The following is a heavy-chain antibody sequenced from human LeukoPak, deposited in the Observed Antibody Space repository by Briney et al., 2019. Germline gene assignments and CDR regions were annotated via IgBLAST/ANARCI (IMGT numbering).Heavy chain of an antibody. V-gene: IGHV3-9*01. J-gene: IGHJ3*02. CDR1: GFTFDDYA. Sequence: PGGSLRLSCAASGFTFDDYAMHWVRQAPGKGLEWVSGISWNSGSIGYADSVKGRFTISRDNAKNSLYLQMNSLRAEDTALYYCARCYYDSSGYLAFDIWGQGTMVTVSS. CDR3: ARCYYDSSGYLAFDI. D-gene: IGHD3-22*01. CDR2: ISWNSGSI.